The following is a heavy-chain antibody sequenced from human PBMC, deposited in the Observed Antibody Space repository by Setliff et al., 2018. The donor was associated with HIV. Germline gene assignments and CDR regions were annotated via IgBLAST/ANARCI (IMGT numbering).Heavy chain of an antibody. CDR3: ARDSRPRSGFWVSDYYYYMDV. J-gene: IGHJ6*03. Sequence: GGSLRLSCAASGFTFNSYGMNWVRQAPGKGLEWVAIIWYDGSKKYYVDSVKGRFTMSRDNSKNTLYLQMNNLRAEDTAVYYCARDSRPRSGFWVSDYYYYMDVWGKGTTVTVSS. D-gene: IGHD3-3*01. V-gene: IGHV3-33*01. CDR2: IWYDGSKK. CDR1: GFTFNSYG.